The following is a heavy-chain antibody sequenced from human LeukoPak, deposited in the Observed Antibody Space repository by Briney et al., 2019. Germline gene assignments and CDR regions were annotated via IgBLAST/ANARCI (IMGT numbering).Heavy chain of an antibody. D-gene: IGHD2-21*01. J-gene: IGHJ4*02. CDR3: TTIPDGGGADYGY. CDR2: IKRKIDGWTT. CDR1: GFTFSNAW. Sequence: PGGSLRLSCAASGFTFSNAWMSWVRQAPGKGLEWLGRIKRKIDGWTTDYTAPVKGRFTISRDDSKNTLYLQMNSLKSEDTAVYYCTTIPDGGGADYGYWGQGTLVTVSS. V-gene: IGHV3-15*01.